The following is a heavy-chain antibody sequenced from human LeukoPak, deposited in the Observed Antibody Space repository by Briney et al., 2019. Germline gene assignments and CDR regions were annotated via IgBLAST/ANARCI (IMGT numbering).Heavy chain of an antibody. V-gene: IGHV1-18*01. CDR1: GYTFTSYG. Sequence: HVASVKVSCKASGYTFTSYGISWVRQAPGQGLEWMGWISAYNGNTNYAQKLQERVTITRDMSTSTAYMELSSLRSEDTAVYYCAAPYSSSFFFQHWGQGTLVTVSS. D-gene: IGHD6-13*01. CDR2: ISAYNGNT. J-gene: IGHJ1*01. CDR3: AAPYSSSFFFQH.